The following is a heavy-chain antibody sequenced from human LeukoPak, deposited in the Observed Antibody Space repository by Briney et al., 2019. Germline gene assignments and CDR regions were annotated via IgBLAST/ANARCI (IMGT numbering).Heavy chain of an antibody. V-gene: IGHV3-7*01. CDR2: IKQDGSEK. CDR3: ARVVYFYLYYFDY. J-gene: IGHJ4*02. D-gene: IGHD2/OR15-2a*01. Sequence: PGGSLRLSRAASGFTFSSYWMSWVRQAPGKGLEWVANIKQDGSEKYYVDSVKGRFTISRDNAKNSLYLQMNSLRAEDTAVYYCARVVYFYLYYFDYWGQGTLVTVSS. CDR1: GFTFSSYW.